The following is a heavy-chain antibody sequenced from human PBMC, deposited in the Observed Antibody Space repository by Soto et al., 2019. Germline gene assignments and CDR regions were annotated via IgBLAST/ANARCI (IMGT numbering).Heavy chain of an antibody. J-gene: IGHJ4*02. CDR1: GYTFINYH. V-gene: IGHV1-18*01. CDR3: AKSPRGEMATD. D-gene: IGHD5-12*01. Sequence: QVQLVQSGGEVKKPGASVTVSCKASGYTFINYHITWVRQAPGQELEWMAWINTYNGMTDYAQKFQGRVTMTRDTSTSTAYMELRNLGSDDTAVYFCAKSPRGEMATDWGQGTLVTVSS. CDR2: INTYNGMT.